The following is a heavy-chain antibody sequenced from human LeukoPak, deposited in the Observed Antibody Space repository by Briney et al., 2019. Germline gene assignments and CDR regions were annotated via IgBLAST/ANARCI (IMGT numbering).Heavy chain of an antibody. CDR3: ARCFYSSSWYYFVY. D-gene: IGHD6-13*01. CDR1: GFTFDDYA. V-gene: IGHV3-20*04. CDR2: INWNGRNT. Sequence: GGSLRLSCAAPGFTFDDYAMSWVRQAPGKGLEWVSGINWNGRNTDYADSAKGRFTISRDNAKNSLYLQMNNLRAEDTAFYYCARCFYSSSWYYFVYWGQGTLVTVSS. J-gene: IGHJ4*02.